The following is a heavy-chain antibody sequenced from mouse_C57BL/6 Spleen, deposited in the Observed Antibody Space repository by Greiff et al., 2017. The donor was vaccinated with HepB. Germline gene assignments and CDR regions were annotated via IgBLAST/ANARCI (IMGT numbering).Heavy chain of an antibody. CDR3: ARSSSYEYFDY. CDR2: INPNNGGT. Sequence: VQLKQSGPELVKPGASVKIPCKASGYTFTDCNMDWVKQSHGKSLEWIGDINPNNGGTIYNQKFKGKATLTVDKSSSTAYMELRSLTSEDTAVYYCARSSSYEYFDYWGQGTTLTVSS. D-gene: IGHD1-1*01. CDR1: GYTFTDCN. V-gene: IGHV1-18*01. J-gene: IGHJ2*01.